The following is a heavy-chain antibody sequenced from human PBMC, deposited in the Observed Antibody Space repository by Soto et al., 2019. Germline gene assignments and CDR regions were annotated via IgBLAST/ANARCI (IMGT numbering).Heavy chain of an antibody. V-gene: IGHV3-74*01. J-gene: IGHJ4*02. CDR2: INSDETIT. D-gene: IGHD2-21*02. CDR1: GFTFSNYW. CDR3: VCFECGRTAVVAAMEANDY. Sequence: GGSLRLSCAASGFTFSNYWMHWVRQSPGKGLVWVSRINSDETITSYADSVKGRFTISRDNAKNTLYLQMSSLRVEDTALYYCVCFECGRTAVVAAMEANDYWGQGTLVTVSS.